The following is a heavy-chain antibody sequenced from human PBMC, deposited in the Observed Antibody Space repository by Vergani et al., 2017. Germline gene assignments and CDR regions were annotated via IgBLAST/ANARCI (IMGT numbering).Heavy chain of an antibody. D-gene: IGHD3-3*01. V-gene: IGHV1-18*01. J-gene: IGHJ3*02. Sequence: QVQLEQSGAEVKKPGASVKVSCKASGYTFTSYGISWVRQAPGQGLEWMGWISAYNGNTNYAQKLQSRVTMTTDTSTSTAYMGLRSLRSDDTAVYYCVGVDYDFWSGPDVTNDAFDIWGQGTMVTVSS. CDR3: VGVDYDFWSGPDVTNDAFDI. CDR1: GYTFTSYG. CDR2: ISAYNGNT.